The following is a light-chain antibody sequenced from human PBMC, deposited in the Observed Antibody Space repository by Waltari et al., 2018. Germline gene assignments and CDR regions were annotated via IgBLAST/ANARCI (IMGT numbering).Light chain of an antibody. V-gene: IGKV3-15*01. CDR1: QSVSTN. CDR3: QQYDNWPLT. CDR2: GAS. J-gene: IGKJ1*01. Sequence: EIVLTQSPATLSVSPGERATLSCRASQSVSTNLAWYQHKPGQAPRLLIYGASTRTTSLPARFSGSGSGTESTLTISSLQSEDFAVYLCQQYDNWPLTFGQGTKVEI.